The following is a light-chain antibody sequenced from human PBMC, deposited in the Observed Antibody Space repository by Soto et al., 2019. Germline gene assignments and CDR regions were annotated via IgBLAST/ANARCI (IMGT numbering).Light chain of an antibody. V-gene: IGKV1-5*03. Sequence: DVQMTQSPSTLSASVGDRVTITCRASQTVYDWLAWYQQKPGKAPNLLIYKVSNLESGVPSRFSGSGSGTEFTLTISSLQPDDFATYYCQKYYPYSWTFGQGTKVEIK. CDR3: QKYYPYSWT. CDR1: QTVYDW. CDR2: KVS. J-gene: IGKJ1*01.